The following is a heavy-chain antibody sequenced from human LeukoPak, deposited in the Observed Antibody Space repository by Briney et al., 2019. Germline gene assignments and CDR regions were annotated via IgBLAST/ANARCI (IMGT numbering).Heavy chain of an antibody. CDR2: ISGDGGST. CDR1: GFTFDDYA. CDR3: AKDDDSSGYYYGFDY. J-gene: IGHJ4*02. V-gene: IGHV3-43*02. D-gene: IGHD3-22*01. Sequence: GGSLRLSCAASGFTFDDYAMHWVRQAPGKGLEWVSLISGDGGSTYYADSVKGRFTISRDNSKSSLYLQMNSLRTEDTALYYCAKDDDSSGYYYGFDYWGQGTLVTVSS.